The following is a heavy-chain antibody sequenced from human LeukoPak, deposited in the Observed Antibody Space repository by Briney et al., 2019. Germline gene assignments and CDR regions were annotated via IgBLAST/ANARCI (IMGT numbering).Heavy chain of an antibody. J-gene: IGHJ6*04. Sequence: SETLSLTCTVSGDSSISPSDFWGWIRQPRGKGLEWIGSFYNSESTYYNPSLRSRLTISVDTSKNLFSLKLSSVTAADTAKFYCAGLRATDTGRGQMDVWGKGTTVIVSS. CDR1: GDSSISPSDF. V-gene: IGHV4-39*02. CDR2: FYNSEST. CDR3: AGLRATDTGRGQMDV. D-gene: IGHD1-1*01.